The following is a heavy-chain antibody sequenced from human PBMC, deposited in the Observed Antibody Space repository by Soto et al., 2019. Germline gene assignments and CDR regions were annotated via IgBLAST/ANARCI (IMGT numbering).Heavy chain of an antibody. CDR3: ARVSLGYSYGFFDY. J-gene: IGHJ4*02. CDR1: GDSISSGGYY. V-gene: IGHV4-31*03. D-gene: IGHD5-18*01. Sequence: SQTLSLTCTVSGDSISSGGYYWNWIRQHPGKGLEWIGDIYYSGSTDYKPSLKGRITISLDTSKNQFSLYLQMNSLRAEDTAVYYSARVSLGYSYGFFDYWGQGTLVTVSS. CDR2: IYYSGST.